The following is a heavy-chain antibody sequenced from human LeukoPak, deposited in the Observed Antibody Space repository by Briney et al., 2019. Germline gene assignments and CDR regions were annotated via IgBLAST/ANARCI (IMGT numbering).Heavy chain of an antibody. CDR3: ARERSSRYSPGASPFDY. Sequence: GASVKVSCKASVGTFSSYAISWVRLAPGQGLGWMGRIIPIFGTANYAQKFQGRVTITTDESTSTAYMELSSLRSEDTAVYYCARERSSRYSPGASPFDYWGQGTLVTVSS. CDR2: IIPIFGTA. CDR1: VGTFSSYA. D-gene: IGHD6-13*01. J-gene: IGHJ4*02. V-gene: IGHV1-69*05.